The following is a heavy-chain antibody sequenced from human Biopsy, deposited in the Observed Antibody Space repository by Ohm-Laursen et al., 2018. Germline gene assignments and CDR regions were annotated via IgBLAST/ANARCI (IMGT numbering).Heavy chain of an antibody. V-gene: IGHV4-61*01. CDR3: ARGMRSSGWPYFDS. J-gene: IGHJ4*02. Sequence: VTLSLTCIVSGDSVSSGSFYWTWIRQPPGQGLEYIGYIYDRGSTANYNPSLESRVTMSVDMPKNQFSLKLSSVTAAGTAIYYCARGMRSSGWPYFDSWGQGTLVTVSS. CDR1: GDSVSSGSFY. CDR2: IYDRGSTA. D-gene: IGHD6-19*01.